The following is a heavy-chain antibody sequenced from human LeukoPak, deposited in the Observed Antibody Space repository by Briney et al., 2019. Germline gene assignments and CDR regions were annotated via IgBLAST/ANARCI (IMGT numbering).Heavy chain of an antibody. CDR2: ISYDGSNK. V-gene: IGHV3-30*04. Sequence: GGSLRLSCAASGFTFSSYAMHWVRQAPGKGLEWVAVISYDGSNKYYADSVKGRFTISRDNSKNTLYLQMNSLRAEDTAVYYCARAMVRGVASLYYYYGMDVWGQGTRSPSP. CDR1: GFTFSSYA. D-gene: IGHD3-10*01. J-gene: IGHJ6*02. CDR3: ARAMVRGVASLYYYYGMDV.